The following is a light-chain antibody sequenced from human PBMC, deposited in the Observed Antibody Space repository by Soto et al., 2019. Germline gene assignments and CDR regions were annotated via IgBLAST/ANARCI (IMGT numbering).Light chain of an antibody. CDR3: QQSYSTPLT. Sequence: DIQMTQSPSSLSASVGDRVTITCRASQSISSYLNWYQQKPGKAPELLIYTASSLQSAVPSRFSGSGSGTDFILTISSLQPEDFATYYCQQSYSTPLTFGGGTKVEIK. CDR2: TAS. CDR1: QSISSY. J-gene: IGKJ4*01. V-gene: IGKV1-39*01.